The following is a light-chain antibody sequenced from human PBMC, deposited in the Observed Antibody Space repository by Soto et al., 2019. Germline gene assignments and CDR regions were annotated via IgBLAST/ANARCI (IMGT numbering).Light chain of an antibody. J-gene: IGLJ2*01. V-gene: IGLV2-23*01. CDR1: SSDVGSYHL. CDR3: CSYAGSSPDGVV. CDR2: EGS. Sequence: QSALTQPASVSGSPGQSITISCTGTSSDVGSYHLVSWYQQHPGKAPKLMIYEGSKRPSGVSNRFSGSKSGNTASLTISGLQAEDEADYYCCSYAGSSPDGVVFGGGTKLTVL.